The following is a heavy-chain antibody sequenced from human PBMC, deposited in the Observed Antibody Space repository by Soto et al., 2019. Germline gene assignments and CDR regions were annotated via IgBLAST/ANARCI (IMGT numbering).Heavy chain of an antibody. J-gene: IGHJ4*02. CDR2: ISGSGGST. CDR3: AKSGRGANDIGVYVPYYFDY. Sequence: GGSLRLSCAASGFTFSSYAMSWVRQAPGKGLEWVSAISGSGGSTYYADSVKGRFTISRDNSKNTLYLQMNSLRAEDTAVYYCAKSGRGANDIGVYVPYYFDYWGQGTLVTVSS. V-gene: IGHV3-23*01. CDR1: GFTFSSYA. D-gene: IGHD2-8*01.